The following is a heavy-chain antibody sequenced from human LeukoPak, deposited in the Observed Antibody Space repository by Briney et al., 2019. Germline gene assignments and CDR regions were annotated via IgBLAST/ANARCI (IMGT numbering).Heavy chain of an antibody. Sequence: GASLRLSCVGSEFTFNRHSMSWVRQAPGRGLEWVAKIKEDGTEKYYVDSVKGRFTISRDNAKNTLFLQMNSLRAEDTAVYYCARAVWDYWGQGTLVTVSS. CDR3: ARAVWDY. D-gene: IGHD3-16*01. CDR1: EFTFNRHS. CDR2: IKEDGTEK. J-gene: IGHJ4*02. V-gene: IGHV3-7*01.